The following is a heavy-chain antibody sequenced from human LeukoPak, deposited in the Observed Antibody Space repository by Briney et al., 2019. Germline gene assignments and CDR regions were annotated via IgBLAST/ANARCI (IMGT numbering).Heavy chain of an antibody. CDR2: VHPSGGST. J-gene: IGHJ5*02. Sequence: ASVKVSCKASGYTFTSYFIPWVRQAPGQGPEWVGIVHPSGGSTSYAEKFQGRVTMTSDTSTSTVYMELSSLRSEDTAVYYCAREVQDILTVYPFLDPWGQGTLVTVSS. D-gene: IGHD3-9*01. CDR3: AREVQDILTVYPFLDP. V-gene: IGHV1-46*01. CDR1: GYTFTSYF.